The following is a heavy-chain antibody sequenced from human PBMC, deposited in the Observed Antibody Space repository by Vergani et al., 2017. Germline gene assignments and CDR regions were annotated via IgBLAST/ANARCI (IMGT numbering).Heavy chain of an antibody. CDR2: IFSSGTT. Sequence: QLQLQESGPGLVKPSETLSLTCTVSGDSIISSTFYWAWVRQPPGKGLEWIGEIFSSGTTNYNPSFKNRVTMSVDTSKNQFSLKLNSVTAADTAVYYCARGSRAEGGSGPDKWGQGTLVTVSS. D-gene: IGHD6-13*01. CDR1: GDSIISSTFY. V-gene: IGHV4-61*05. CDR3: ARGSRAEGGSGPDK. J-gene: IGHJ4*02.